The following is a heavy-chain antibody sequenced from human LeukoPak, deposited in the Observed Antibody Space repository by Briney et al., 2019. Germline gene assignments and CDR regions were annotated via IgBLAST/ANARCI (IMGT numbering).Heavy chain of an antibody. Sequence: SETLSLTCTVSGGSISSHYWSWIRQPPGKGLEWIGYIYYSGSTNYNPSLKSRVTISVDTSKNQFSLKLSSVTAADMAVYYCASYSSYTLFDYWGQGTLVTVSP. J-gene: IGHJ4*02. D-gene: IGHD6-6*01. V-gene: IGHV4-59*11. CDR1: GGSISSHY. CDR3: ASYSSYTLFDY. CDR2: IYYSGST.